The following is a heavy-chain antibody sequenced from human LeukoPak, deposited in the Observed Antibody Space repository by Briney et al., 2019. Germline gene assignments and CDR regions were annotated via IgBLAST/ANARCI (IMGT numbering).Heavy chain of an antibody. D-gene: IGHD1-26*01. V-gene: IGHV3-15*01. CDR3: TTDTIVDEYFQH. J-gene: IGHJ1*01. CDR1: GFTFSNAW. CDR2: IKSKTDGGTT. Sequence: GGSLRLSCAASGFTFSNAWMSWVRQAPGKGLEWVGRIKSKTDGGTTDYAAPVKGRFTISRDDSKNTLYLQMNSLKTEDTAVYYCTTDTIVDEYFQHWGQGTLVTVSS.